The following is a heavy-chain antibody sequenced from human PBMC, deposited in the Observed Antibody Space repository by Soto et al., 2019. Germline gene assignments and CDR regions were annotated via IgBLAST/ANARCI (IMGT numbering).Heavy chain of an antibody. V-gene: IGHV4-39*01. Sequence: SETLSLTCTVSGGSITSNSYYWGWKRQRQGKGLDWIGSIYYSGTTYYNPSHKSRVTISVHTPKNQFSLKLSSVTAADTAVYYCATQEVGGSYVYTFDPWGQGTLVTVSS. J-gene: IGHJ5*02. CDR1: GGSITSNSYY. D-gene: IGHD1-26*01. CDR3: ATQEVGGSYVYTFDP. CDR2: IYYSGTT.